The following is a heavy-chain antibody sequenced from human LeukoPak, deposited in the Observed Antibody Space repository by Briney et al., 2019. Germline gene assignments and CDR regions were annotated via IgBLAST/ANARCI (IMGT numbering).Heavy chain of an antibody. CDR1: GFIFSDFW. CDR3: AGDKTTGGWYEFDY. Sequence: GGSLRLSCAASGFIFSDFWMTWVRQAPGKGLEWVANMNQDGNEKRYVDSVKGRFTISRDTSKNTVSLQMNSLRAEDTAVYYCAGDKTTGGWYEFDYWGQGTLVTVSS. D-gene: IGHD6-19*01. CDR2: MNQDGNEK. J-gene: IGHJ4*02. V-gene: IGHV3-7*03.